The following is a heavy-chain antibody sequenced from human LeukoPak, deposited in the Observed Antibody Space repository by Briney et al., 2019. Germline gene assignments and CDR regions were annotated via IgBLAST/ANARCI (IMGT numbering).Heavy chain of an antibody. J-gene: IGHJ4*02. Sequence: SQTLSLTCAISGDSVSSNSAAWNWIRQSPSRGLEWLGRTYYRSKWYNDYAVSVKSRITINPDTSKNQFSLQLNSVTPEDTAVYYCARAGPLRSPPGEPPYFDYWGQGTLVTVSS. V-gene: IGHV6-1*01. CDR2: TYYRSKWYN. CDR1: GDSVSSNSAA. CDR3: ARAGPLRSPPGEPPYFDY. D-gene: IGHD1-14*01.